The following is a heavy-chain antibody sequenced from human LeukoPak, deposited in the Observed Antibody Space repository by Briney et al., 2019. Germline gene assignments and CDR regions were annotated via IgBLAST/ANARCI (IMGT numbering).Heavy chain of an antibody. Sequence: GGSLRLSCAASGFTFSSYGMHWVRQAPGKGLECLAVIWYDGSNKYYADSVKGRFTISRDNSKNTLYLQMNSLRAEDTAVYYCARDRITMIVGTFDIWGQGTMVTVSS. CDR1: GFTFSSYG. D-gene: IGHD3-22*01. CDR2: IWYDGSNK. CDR3: ARDRITMIVGTFDI. J-gene: IGHJ3*02. V-gene: IGHV3-33*01.